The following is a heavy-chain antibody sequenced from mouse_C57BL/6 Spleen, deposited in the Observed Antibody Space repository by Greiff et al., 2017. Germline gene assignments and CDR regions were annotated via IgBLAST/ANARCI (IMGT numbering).Heavy chain of an antibody. CDR1: GYTFTSYW. D-gene: IGHD2-5*01. CDR2: INPSNGGT. V-gene: IGHV1-53*01. J-gene: IGHJ4*01. Sequence: QVQLQQPGTELVKPGASVKLSCKASGYTFTSYWMHWVKQRPGQGLEWIGNINPSNGGTNYTEKFKSKATLTVDQSSSTAYMQLSSLTSEDSAVYYCARNRIWDSKTYYYAMDYWGQGTSVTVSS. CDR3: ARNRIWDSKTYYYAMDY.